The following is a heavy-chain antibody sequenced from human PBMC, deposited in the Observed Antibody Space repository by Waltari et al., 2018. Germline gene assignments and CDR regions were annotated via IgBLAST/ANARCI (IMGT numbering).Heavy chain of an antibody. CDR3: ARDRGVIVY. CDR1: GFTFRNYW. Sequence: EVQLVESGGGLVQPGGSLRLSCATSGFTFRNYWMSWVRQAPGKGLEWVANIKQDGSDKYYVDSVKGRFTISRDNSKNSLFLQMNSLRVEDTAVYYCARDRGVIVYWGQGTLVTVSS. CDR2: IKQDGSDK. D-gene: IGHD3-22*01. J-gene: IGHJ4*02. V-gene: IGHV3-7*01.